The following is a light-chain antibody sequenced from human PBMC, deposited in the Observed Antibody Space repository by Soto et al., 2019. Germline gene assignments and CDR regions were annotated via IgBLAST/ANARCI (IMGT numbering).Light chain of an antibody. CDR1: QSVSSN. CDR2: GAS. V-gene: IGKV3-15*01. J-gene: IGKJ1*01. CDR3: QQSYNMPWT. Sequence: IMMTQSPATLSVSPGERATLSCTASQSVSSNLAWYQQKPGQAPRLLIYGASTRATGIPARFSGSGSGTAFTLTISSLQPEDIGSYYCQQSYNMPWTFGRGTKVDIK.